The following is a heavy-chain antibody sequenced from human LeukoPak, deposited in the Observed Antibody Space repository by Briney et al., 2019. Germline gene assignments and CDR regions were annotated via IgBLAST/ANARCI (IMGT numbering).Heavy chain of an antibody. Sequence: PGGSLRLSCAASGFTFTSYSMNWVRQAPGRGLEWVSSIRFTGSYIYYADSVKGRFTISRDNSKNTLYLQMNSLRVEDTAVYYCARLGLPDYWGQGTQVTVSS. CDR3: ARLGLPDY. CDR2: IRFTGSYI. V-gene: IGHV3-21*04. D-gene: IGHD2-21*01. J-gene: IGHJ4*02. CDR1: GFTFTSYS.